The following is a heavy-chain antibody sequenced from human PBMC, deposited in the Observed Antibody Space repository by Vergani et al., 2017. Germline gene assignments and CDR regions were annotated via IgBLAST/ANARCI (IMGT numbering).Heavy chain of an antibody. J-gene: IGHJ4*02. V-gene: IGHV1-69*04. CDR2: IIPILGIA. CDR1: GGTFSSYA. D-gene: IGHD4-17*01. CDR3: ERDTVTFFDY. Sequence: QVQLVQSGAEVKKPGASVKVSCKASGGTFSSYAISWVRQAPGQGLEWMGRIIPILGIANYAQKLQGRVTITADKSTSPAYMELSSLRSEDTAVYFCERDTVTFFDYWGQGTLVTVSS.